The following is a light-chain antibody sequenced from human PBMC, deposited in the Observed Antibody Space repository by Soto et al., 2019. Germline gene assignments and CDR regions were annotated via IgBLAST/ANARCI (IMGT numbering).Light chain of an antibody. J-gene: IGKJ4*01. V-gene: IGKV3-15*01. CDR2: GAS. CDR1: QSVSRN. CDR3: QQYNNWPPLT. Sequence: EIVMTQSPATLSVSPGERATLSCMASQSVSRNLAWYQQKPGQAPRLLIYGASTRATGIPARFSGSGSGTEFTLTISSLQSEDFAVYYCQQYNNWPPLTFGGGTQVEIK.